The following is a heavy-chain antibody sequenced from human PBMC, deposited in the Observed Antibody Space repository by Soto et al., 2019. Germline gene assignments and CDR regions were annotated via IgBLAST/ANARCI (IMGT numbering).Heavy chain of an antibody. CDR2: ISGSGDSA. V-gene: IGHV3-23*01. CDR1: GFPFSHYA. J-gene: IGHJ4*02. D-gene: IGHD6-19*01. Sequence: GGSLRLSCTASGFPFSHYAMNWVRQGPGTGLEWVADISGSGDSARYADSVRGRFTISRDNSRDTLYLQMNSLRADDTAVYYCGKERRGSGWYVLDVWGQGTLVTVSS. CDR3: GKERRGSGWYVLDV.